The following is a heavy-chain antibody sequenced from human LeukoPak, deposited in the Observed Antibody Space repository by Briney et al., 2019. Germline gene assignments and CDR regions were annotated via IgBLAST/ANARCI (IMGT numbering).Heavy chain of an antibody. D-gene: IGHD2-15*01. J-gene: IGHJ3*02. V-gene: IGHV1-18*01. CDR1: GYTFTNYG. CDR2: ISAYNGNT. Sequence: ASVKVSCKASGYTFTNYGVSWVRQAPGQGLEWMGWISAYNGNTNYAQKLQGRVTMTTDTSTSTAYMELRSLRSDDTAVYYCARDFVGVCSGGGCYLDAFDIWGQGTMVTVSS. CDR3: ARDFVGVCSGGGCYLDAFDI.